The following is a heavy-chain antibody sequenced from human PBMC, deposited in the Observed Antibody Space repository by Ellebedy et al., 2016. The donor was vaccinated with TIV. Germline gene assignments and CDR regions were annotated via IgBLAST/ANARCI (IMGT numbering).Heavy chain of an antibody. CDR1: GFTFSSYS. Sequence: GGSLRLXXAASGFTFSSYSMNWVRQAPGKGLEWVSSISSSSSYIYYADSVKGRFTISRDNAKNSLYLQMNSLRAEDTAVYYCARGGASWAPSGDYWGQGTLVTVSS. J-gene: IGHJ4*02. D-gene: IGHD3-16*01. CDR2: ISSSSSYI. V-gene: IGHV3-21*01. CDR3: ARGGASWAPSGDY.